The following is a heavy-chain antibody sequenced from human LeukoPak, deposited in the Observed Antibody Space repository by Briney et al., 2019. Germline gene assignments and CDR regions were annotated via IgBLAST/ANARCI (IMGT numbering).Heavy chain of an antibody. D-gene: IGHD2/OR15-2a*01. V-gene: IGHV6-1*01. Sequence: SQTLSLTCAISGDSVSSNSAAWNWIRQSPSRGLEWLGRTYYRSKWYDDYAVSVKSRIAINPDTSKNQFSLHLNSVTPEDTAVYFCARTTFYGWGPNWFDPWGQGTLVTVSS. CDR2: TYYRSKWYD. CDR3: ARTTFYGWGPNWFDP. J-gene: IGHJ5*02. CDR1: GDSVSSNSAA.